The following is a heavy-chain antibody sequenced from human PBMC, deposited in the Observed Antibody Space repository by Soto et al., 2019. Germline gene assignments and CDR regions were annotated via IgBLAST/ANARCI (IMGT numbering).Heavy chain of an antibody. Sequence: QVSLVESGGGVVQPGGSLRVSCAVSGFGFSAYDMHWVRQAPGKGLEWVAFIRSSGNDKYYADSVKGRFAISRDNSRNTLSLQMNNQRGDDTAVYYCARDRGNYGSGSHYSGPDQWGQGTLVTVSS. CDR3: ARDRGNYGSGSHYSGPDQ. CDR1: GFGFSAYD. J-gene: IGHJ4*02. D-gene: IGHD3-10*01. V-gene: IGHV3-30*02. CDR2: IRSSGNDK.